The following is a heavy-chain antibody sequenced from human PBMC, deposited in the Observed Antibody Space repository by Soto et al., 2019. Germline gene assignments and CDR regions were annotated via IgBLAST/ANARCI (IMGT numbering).Heavy chain of an antibody. Sequence: EVQLVESGGGLVQPGRSLRLSCAASGFTFDDYAMHWVRQAPGKGLEWVSGISWNSGSIGYADSVKGRFTISRDNAKNSLHLQMNSLRAEDTALYYCAKGRPHGGAFDIWGQGTMVTVSS. D-gene: IGHD3-3*01. J-gene: IGHJ3*02. CDR1: GFTFDDYA. CDR2: ISWNSGSI. V-gene: IGHV3-9*01. CDR3: AKGRPHGGAFDI.